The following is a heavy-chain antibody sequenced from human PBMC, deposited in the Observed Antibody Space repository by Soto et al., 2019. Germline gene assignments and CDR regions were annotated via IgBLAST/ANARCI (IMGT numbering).Heavy chain of an antibody. V-gene: IGHV1-18*01. J-gene: IGHJ5*02. CDR2: ISAYNGNT. D-gene: IGHD2-15*01. CDR3: ARDVRSVGNINWFDP. CDR1: GYTFSRYA. Sequence: QVQLVQSGGEVKKPGASVKVSCKTSGYTFSRYAISWVRQAPGQGLEWMGWISAYNGNTNYAQKFQGRVTMTTDTSTSTVYMELRSLRSDDTAVYYCARDVRSVGNINWFDPWGQGTLVTVSS.